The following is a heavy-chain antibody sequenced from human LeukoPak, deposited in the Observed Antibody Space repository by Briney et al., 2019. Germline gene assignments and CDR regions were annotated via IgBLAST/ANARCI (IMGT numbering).Heavy chain of an antibody. CDR2: IHSDGSTT. V-gene: IGHV3-74*01. Sequence: GGSLRLSCAASGFTFSSYWMHWVRQAPGKGLVWVSRIHSDGSTTTYADSVKGRFTISRDNAKNTLFLQMSSLSAEDTAMYYCARAQSREQQLPFDYWGQGTLVTVSS. CDR1: GFTFSSYW. J-gene: IGHJ4*02. CDR3: ARAQSREQQLPFDY. D-gene: IGHD6-13*01.